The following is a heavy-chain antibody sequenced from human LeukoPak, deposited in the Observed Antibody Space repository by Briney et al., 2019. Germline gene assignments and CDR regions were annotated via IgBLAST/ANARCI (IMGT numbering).Heavy chain of an antibody. V-gene: IGHV4-59*12. Sequence: SETLSLTCTVSGGSISSYYWSWIRQPPGKGLEWIGYIYYSGSTNYNPSLKSRVTISADTSKNQFSLNLSSVTAADTAVYYCARSDGYGLVGIWGQGTMVTVSS. CDR1: GGSISSYY. J-gene: IGHJ3*02. D-gene: IGHD3-10*01. CDR3: ARSDGYGLVGI. CDR2: IYYSGST.